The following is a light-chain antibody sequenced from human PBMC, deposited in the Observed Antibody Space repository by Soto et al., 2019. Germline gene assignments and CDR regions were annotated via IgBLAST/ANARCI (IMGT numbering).Light chain of an antibody. Sequence: EIVMTQSPDTLSVSPWEGATLSCRVSQSIRSNLAWYQQRPGQAPRLLMYGASTRADGIPARFTGSGSGTDFTLTISSLEPEDFAVYYCQQRSNWPPEWTFGQGTKVDIK. J-gene: IGKJ1*01. CDR1: QSIRSN. V-gene: IGKV3-15*01. CDR3: QQRSNWPPEWT. CDR2: GAS.